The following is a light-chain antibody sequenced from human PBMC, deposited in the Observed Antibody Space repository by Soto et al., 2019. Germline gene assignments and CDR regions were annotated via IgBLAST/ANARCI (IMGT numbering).Light chain of an antibody. CDR2: GAS. V-gene: IGKV3-20*01. Sequence: EIVLTQSPGTLSVSPGERVTLSCRASQSVNSNFLAWYQQRPGPAPRLLIFGASYRATGIPARFSGSGSGTDFTLTISRLEPADFAVYYCQQYSSSPPEFTFGPGTKVDIK. CDR3: QQYSSSPPEFT. J-gene: IGKJ3*01. CDR1: QSVNSNF.